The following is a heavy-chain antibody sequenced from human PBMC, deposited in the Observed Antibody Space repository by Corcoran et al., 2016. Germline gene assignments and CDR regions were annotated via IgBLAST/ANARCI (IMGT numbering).Heavy chain of an antibody. J-gene: IGHJ5*02. Sequence: EVQLVESGGGLVQPGGSLRLSCAASGFTFSSYSMNWVRQAPGKGLEWVSYISSSSSTIYYADSVKGRFTISRDNAKNSLYLQMNSLRAEDTAVYYCAREGLYGWFDPCGQGTLVTVSS. CDR1: GFTFSSYS. CDR3: AREGLYGWFDP. V-gene: IGHV3-48*04. D-gene: IGHD3-16*02. CDR2: ISSSSSTI.